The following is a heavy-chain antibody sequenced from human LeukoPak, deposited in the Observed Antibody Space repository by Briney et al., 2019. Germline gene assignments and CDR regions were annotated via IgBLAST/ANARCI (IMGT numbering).Heavy chain of an antibody. CDR2: MRPTDAYT. J-gene: IGHJ4*02. CDR1: GYTFTSYA. D-gene: IGHD6-19*01. CDR3: AREGAVDLKHFDF. Sequence: GASVKVSCKASGYTFTSYAMHWVRQAPGQGLEWMGYMRPTDAYTGYAPKFQGRVTVTRDTSTNTIYMELSSLRSDDTAVYYCAREGAVDLKHFDFWGQGTLDIVSS. V-gene: IGHV1-46*01.